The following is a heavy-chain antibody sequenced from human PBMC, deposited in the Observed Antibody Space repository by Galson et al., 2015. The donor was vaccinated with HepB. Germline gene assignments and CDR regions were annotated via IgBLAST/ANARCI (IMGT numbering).Heavy chain of an antibody. Sequence: SLRLSCAASGFTFGDYGMSWVRQAPGKGLEWVSSINWNGGRTGYADSVKGRFTISRDNSKNSLYLQMNSLRAEDTALYHCARAHCSSPSCYIGDAFDICGQGEWSPPLQ. CDR2: INWNGGRT. CDR3: ARAHCSSPSCYIGDAFDI. V-gene: IGHV3-20*01. J-gene: IGHJ3*02. D-gene: IGHD2-2*02. CDR1: GFTFGDYG.